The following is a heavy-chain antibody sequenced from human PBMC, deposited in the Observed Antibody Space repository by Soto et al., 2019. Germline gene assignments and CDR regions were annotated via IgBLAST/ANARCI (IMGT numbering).Heavy chain of an antibody. CDR3: AKSXWQQLTSNHAGWYGMDV. D-gene: IGHD6-13*01. V-gene: IGHV3-23*01. CDR2: ISGSGGST. J-gene: IGHJ6*02. Sequence: GGSLRLSCAASGFTFSSYAMSWVRQAPGKGLEWVSAISGSGGSTYYADSVKGRFTISRDNSKNTLYLQMYSLRAGDTAVYYCAKSXWQQLTSNHAGWYGMDVWGQGTTVTVSS. CDR1: GFTFSSYA.